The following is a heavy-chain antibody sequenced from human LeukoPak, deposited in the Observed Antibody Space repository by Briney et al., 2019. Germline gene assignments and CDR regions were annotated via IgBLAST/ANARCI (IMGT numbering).Heavy chain of an antibody. CDR2: IYYSGST. J-gene: IGHJ6*03. Sequence: SETLSLTCTVSGGSISSGSYYWGWIRQPPGKGLEWIGSIYYSGSTYYNPSLKGRVTISIDTSKNQFSLKLSSVTAADTAVYYCVSSSWYANYYYMDVWGKGTTVTVSS. CDR1: GGSISSGSYY. CDR3: VSSSWYANYYYMDV. V-gene: IGHV4-39*07. D-gene: IGHD6-13*01.